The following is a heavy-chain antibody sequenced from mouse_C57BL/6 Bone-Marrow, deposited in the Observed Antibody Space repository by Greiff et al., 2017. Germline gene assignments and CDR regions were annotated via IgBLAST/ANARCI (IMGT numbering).Heavy chain of an antibody. D-gene: IGHD1-1*02. CDR1: GYTFTSYW. Sequence: QVQLQQPGAELVKPGASVKMSCKASGYTFTSYWITWVKQRPGQGLEWIGDIYPGSGSTNYNEKFKSKATLTVDTSSSTAYMQLSSLTSEDSAVYYCASRPPNYDYAMDYWGQGTSVTVSS. CDR2: IYPGSGST. V-gene: IGHV1-55*01. J-gene: IGHJ4*01. CDR3: ASRPPNYDYAMDY.